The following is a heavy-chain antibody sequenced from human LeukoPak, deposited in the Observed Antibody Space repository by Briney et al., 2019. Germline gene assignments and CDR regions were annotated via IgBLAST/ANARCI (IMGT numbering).Heavy chain of an antibody. J-gene: IGHJ5*02. CDR1: GGSFSGYY. CDR2: INHSGST. D-gene: IGHD3-22*01. CDR3: ARGPRKRRGYRREYNGFAP. V-gene: IGHV4-34*01. Sequence: SETLSLTCAVYGGSFSGYYWSWIRQPPGKGLEWIGEINHSGSTNYNPSLKSRVTISVDTSKNQFSLKLSSVTAADTAVYYCARGPRKRRGYRREYNGFAPGGQGTLVTVS.